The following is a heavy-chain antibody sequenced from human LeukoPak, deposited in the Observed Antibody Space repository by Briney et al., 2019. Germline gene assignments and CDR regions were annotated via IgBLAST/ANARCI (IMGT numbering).Heavy chain of an antibody. Sequence: GGSLRLSXAASGFTFSSHGMQWVRQAPGKGMEWVALIWYDGSKTNYVDSVMGRFTISRDSSKNTLYLQMDNLRVEDTAVYFCAKDLSYGSLWFDPWGQGTLVTVSS. CDR2: IWYDGSKT. CDR1: GFTFSSHG. J-gene: IGHJ5*02. V-gene: IGHV3-33*06. CDR3: AKDLSYGSLWFDP. D-gene: IGHD3-10*01.